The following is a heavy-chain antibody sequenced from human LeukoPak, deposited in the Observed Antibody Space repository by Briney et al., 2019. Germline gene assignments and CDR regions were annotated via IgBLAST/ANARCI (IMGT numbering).Heavy chain of an antibody. D-gene: IGHD1-1*01. CDR1: GGTFSSYA. Sequence: SVKVSCKASGGTFSSYAISWVRQAPGQGLEWMGGIIPIFGTANYAQKFQGRVTITRNTSISTAYMELSSLRSEDTAVYYCARGTYKTGRYYFDYWGQGTLVTVSS. CDR3: ARGTYKTGRYYFDY. V-gene: IGHV1-69*05. J-gene: IGHJ4*02. CDR2: IIPIFGTA.